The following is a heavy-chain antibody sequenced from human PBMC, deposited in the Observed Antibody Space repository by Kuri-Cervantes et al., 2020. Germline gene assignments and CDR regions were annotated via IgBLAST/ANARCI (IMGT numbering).Heavy chain of an antibody. D-gene: IGHD6-19*01. CDR1: GYTFTSYD. Sequence: SVKVSCKASGYTFTSYDINWVRQAPGQGLEWMGGIIPIFGTANYAQKFQGRVTITADESTSTAYMELSSLRSEDTAVYYCARDVRSYSSGWYTDAFDIWGQGIMVTVSS. CDR3: ARDVRSYSSGWYTDAFDI. J-gene: IGHJ3*02. CDR2: IIPIFGTA. V-gene: IGHV1-69*13.